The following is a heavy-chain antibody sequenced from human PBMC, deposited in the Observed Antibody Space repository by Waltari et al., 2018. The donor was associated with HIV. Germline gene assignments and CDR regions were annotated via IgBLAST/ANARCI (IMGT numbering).Heavy chain of an antibody. CDR2: ISYYGDNK. CDR3: AKGASGWSPGY. CDR1: TFSSYA. D-gene: IGHD6-19*01. J-gene: IGHJ4*02. Sequence: TFSSYAMHWVRQAPGKGLEWVAVISYYGDNKYYADSVKGRFTISRDNSKNTLYLQMNSLRAEDTAVYYCAKGASGWSPGYWGQGTLVTVSS. V-gene: IGHV3-30*18.